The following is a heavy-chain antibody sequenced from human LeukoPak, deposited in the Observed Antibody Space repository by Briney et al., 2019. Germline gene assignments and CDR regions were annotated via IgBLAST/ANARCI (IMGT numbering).Heavy chain of an antibody. CDR3: ARGLTSGYYYDSCGN. J-gene: IGHJ4*02. CDR2: ISSSSSYI. Sequence: GGSLRLSCAASGFTFSSYTMNWVRQAPGKGLEWVSSISSSSSYIYYADSVKGRFTISRDNAKNSLSLQMTSLRAEDTAVYYCARGLTSGYYYDSCGNWGQGTLVTVSS. D-gene: IGHD3-22*01. V-gene: IGHV3-21*01. CDR1: GFTFSSYT.